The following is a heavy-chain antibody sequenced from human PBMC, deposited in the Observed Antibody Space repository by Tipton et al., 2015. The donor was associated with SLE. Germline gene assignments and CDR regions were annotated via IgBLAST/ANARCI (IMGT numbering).Heavy chain of an antibody. D-gene: IGHD6-13*01. CDR1: GGTFSSYA. CDR2: IIPIFGTA. V-gene: IGHV1-69*05. CDR3: ARDAVRQQLVMDAFDI. Sequence: QLVQSGAEVKKPGSSVKVSCKASGGTFSSYAISWVRQAPGQGLEWMGGIIPIFGTANYAQKFQGRVTITTDESTSTAYMELSSLRSEDTAVYYCARDAVRQQLVMDAFDIWGQGTMVTVSS. J-gene: IGHJ3*02.